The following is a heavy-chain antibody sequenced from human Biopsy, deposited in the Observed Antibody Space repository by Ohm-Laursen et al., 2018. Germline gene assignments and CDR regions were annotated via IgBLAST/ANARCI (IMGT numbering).Heavy chain of an antibody. CDR1: GYDFLDFH. CDR3: ARPSGGVSTIGFDP. Sequence: LVKVSCNASGYDFLDFHIHWVRQVPGQGLEWIGHINPHTGVTKYAQKFLDIITMTGDTSISTAYMDLSRLTSADTGIYYCARPSGGVSTIGFDPWGQGTLVIVSS. CDR2: INPHTGVT. J-gene: IGHJ5*02. D-gene: IGHD5/OR15-5a*01. V-gene: IGHV1-2*05.